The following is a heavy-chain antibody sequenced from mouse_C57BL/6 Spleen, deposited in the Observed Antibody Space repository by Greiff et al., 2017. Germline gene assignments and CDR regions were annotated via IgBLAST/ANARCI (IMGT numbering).Heavy chain of an antibody. CDR1: GYSFTDYN. D-gene: IGHD2-4*01. CDR2: INPSYGTT. CDR3: ARSLYYESAMAY. Sequence: EVQLLESGPELVKPGASVKISCKASGYSFTDYNMNWVKQSTGQGLEWIGVINPSYGTTSYNQKFKGKATLTVDQSSSTAYMQLNSLTSEDSAVYYCARSLYYESAMAYWGQGTSVTVSA. J-gene: IGHJ4*01. V-gene: IGHV1-39*01.